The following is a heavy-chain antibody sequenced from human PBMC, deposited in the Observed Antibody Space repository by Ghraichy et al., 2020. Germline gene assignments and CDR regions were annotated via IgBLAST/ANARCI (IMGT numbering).Heavy chain of an antibody. Sequence: GESLNISCAASGFTFSSYAMSWVRQAPGKGLEWVSAISGSGGSTYYADSVKGRFTISRDNSKNTLYLQMNSLRAEDTAVYYCAKGGRYCSGGSCYLRDYFDYWGQGTLVTVSS. CDR3: AKGGRYCSGGSCYLRDYFDY. D-gene: IGHD2-15*01. V-gene: IGHV3-23*01. CDR1: GFTFSSYA. J-gene: IGHJ4*02. CDR2: ISGSGGST.